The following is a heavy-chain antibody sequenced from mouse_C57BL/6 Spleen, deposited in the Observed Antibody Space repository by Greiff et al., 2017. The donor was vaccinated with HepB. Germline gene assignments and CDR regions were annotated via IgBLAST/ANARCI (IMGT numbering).Heavy chain of an antibody. V-gene: IGHV1-64*01. CDR3: ARDYYGPFDY. Sequence: QVQLKQSGAELVKPGASVKLSCKASGYTFTSYWMHWVKQRPGQGLEWIGMIHPNSGSTNYNEKFKSKATLTVDKSSSTAYMQLSSLTSEDSAVYYCARDYYGPFDYWGQGTTLTVSS. CDR1: GYTFTSYW. J-gene: IGHJ2*01. CDR2: IHPNSGST. D-gene: IGHD1-1*01.